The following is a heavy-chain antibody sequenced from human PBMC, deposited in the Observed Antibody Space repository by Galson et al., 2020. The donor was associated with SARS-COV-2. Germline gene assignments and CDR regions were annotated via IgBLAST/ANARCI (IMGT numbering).Heavy chain of an antibody. CDR3: ARTYCGGDCYIDY. CDR1: GYSFTSYW. CDR2: IDPSDSYT. V-gene: IGHV5-10-1*01. D-gene: IGHD2-21*02. Sequence: HGESLKISCKGSGYSFTSYWISWVRQMPGKGLEWMGRIDPSDSYTNNSPSFQGHVTISVDKSISTAYLPWRSLKASDTAIYYCARTYCGGDCYIDYWGQGTLVTVSS. J-gene: IGHJ4*02.